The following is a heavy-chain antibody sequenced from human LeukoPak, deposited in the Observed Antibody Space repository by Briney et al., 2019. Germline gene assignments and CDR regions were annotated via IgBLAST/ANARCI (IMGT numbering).Heavy chain of an antibody. CDR1: GFTFSSYG. D-gene: IGHD2-21*02. J-gene: IGHJ4*02. Sequence: GGSLRLSCAASGFTFSSYGMHWVRQAPGKGLEWVAVISYDGSNKYYADSVKGRFTIPRDNSKNTLYLQMNSLRAEDTAVYYYAKEVCGGDCYLIDYWRQGTLVTVSS. V-gene: IGHV3-30*18. CDR2: ISYDGSNK. CDR3: AKEVCGGDCYLIDY.